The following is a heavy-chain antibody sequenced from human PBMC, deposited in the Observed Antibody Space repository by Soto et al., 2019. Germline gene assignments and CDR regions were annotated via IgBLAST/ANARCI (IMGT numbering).Heavy chain of an antibody. CDR3: AADRYCSSNTCPGAFDI. CDR1: GFAFTHVW. CDR2: IKRKIDGETT. V-gene: IGHV3-15*01. J-gene: IGHJ3*02. Sequence: EVQLLESGGDLAEPGGSLRLSCAASGFAFTHVWMTWVRQAPGRGLEWVGRIKRKIDGETTNYAAPVKGRFTISRDDSKNTLYLQINSMKTNDPAVYYCAADRYCSSNTCPGAFDIWGQGTTV. D-gene: IGHD2-2*01.